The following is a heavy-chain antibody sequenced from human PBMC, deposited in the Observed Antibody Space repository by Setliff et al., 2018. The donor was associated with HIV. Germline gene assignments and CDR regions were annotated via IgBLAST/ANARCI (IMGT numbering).Heavy chain of an antibody. D-gene: IGHD3-22*01. V-gene: IGHV4-59*08. Sequence: SETLSLTCTVSGGSISSYYWSWIRQPPGKGLEWIGYIYYSGSTNYNPSLKSRVTISVDTSKNQFSLKLGSVTAADTAVYYCARLGRGTYYYDSSGYLYAFDIWGQGTMVTVSS. J-gene: IGHJ3*02. CDR2: IYYSGST. CDR3: ARLGRGTYYYDSSGYLYAFDI. CDR1: GGSISSYY.